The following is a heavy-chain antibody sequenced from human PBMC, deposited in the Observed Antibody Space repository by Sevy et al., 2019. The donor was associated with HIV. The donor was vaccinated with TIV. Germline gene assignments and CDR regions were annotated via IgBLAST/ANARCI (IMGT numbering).Heavy chain of an antibody. D-gene: IGHD3-22*01. CDR3: ARTRGFTMIVVVIPDY. V-gene: IGHV1-18*04. J-gene: IGHJ4*02. Sequence: ASVKVSCKASGYTFTSYGISWVRQAPGQGLEWMGWISAYNGNTNYVQKFQGRVTMTTDTSTRIAYMELRSLRSDDTAVYYCARTRGFTMIVVVIPDYWGQGTLVTVSS. CDR1: GYTFTSYG. CDR2: ISAYNGNT.